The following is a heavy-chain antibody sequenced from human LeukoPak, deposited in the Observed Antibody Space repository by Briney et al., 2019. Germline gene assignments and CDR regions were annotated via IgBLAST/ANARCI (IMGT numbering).Heavy chain of an antibody. CDR3: ARGVGPAASYYFDY. CDR1: GGSISSYY. Sequence: SETLSLTCTVSGGSISSYYWSWIRQPPGKGLEWIGYIYYSGSTNYNPSLKSRVTMSVDTSKNQFSLKLSSVTAADTAVYYCARGVGPAASYYFDYWGQGTLVTVSS. J-gene: IGHJ4*02. D-gene: IGHD2-2*01. V-gene: IGHV4-59*12. CDR2: IYYSGST.